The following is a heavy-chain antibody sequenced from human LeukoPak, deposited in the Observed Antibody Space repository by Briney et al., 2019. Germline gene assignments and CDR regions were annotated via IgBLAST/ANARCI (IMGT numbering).Heavy chain of an antibody. Sequence: ASVKVSCKASGYTFTSYYMHWVRQATGQGLEWMGWMNPNSGNTGYAQKFQGRVTMTRNTSISTAYMELSSLRSEDTAVYYCAREGYCTNGVCAYYYYYMDVWGKGTTVTVSS. D-gene: IGHD2-8*01. CDR3: AREGYCTNGVCAYYYYYMDV. J-gene: IGHJ6*03. CDR1: GYTFTSYY. V-gene: IGHV1-8*02. CDR2: MNPNSGNT.